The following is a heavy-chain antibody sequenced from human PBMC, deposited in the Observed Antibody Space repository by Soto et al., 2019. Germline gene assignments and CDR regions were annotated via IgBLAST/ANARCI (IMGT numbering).Heavy chain of an antibody. CDR3: ARQTITSDY. Sequence: GGSLRLSCAASGFTFSNYNMNWVRQAPGKGLEWVSSISGSSDYIYYADSVKGRFTISRDNAKNSLYLQMNSLRAEDSAIYYCARQTITSDYWGQGTLVTVSS. CDR1: GFTFSNYN. CDR2: ISGSSDYI. J-gene: IGHJ4*02. V-gene: IGHV3-21*01. D-gene: IGHD3-9*01.